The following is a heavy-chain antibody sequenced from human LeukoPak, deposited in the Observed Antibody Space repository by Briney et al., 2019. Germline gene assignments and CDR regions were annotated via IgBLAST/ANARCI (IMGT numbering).Heavy chain of an antibody. Sequence: GGTLTLSCAASGFTFSSYNRNWLRQAPGKGLEWVSYISSSSTIYYADSVKGRFTISRDNAKNSLYLQMNSLRAEDTAVYYCARDALESYSSGWYGAFDIWGQGTMVTVSS. V-gene: IGHV3-48*01. J-gene: IGHJ3*02. D-gene: IGHD6-19*01. CDR2: ISSSSTI. CDR1: GFTFSSYN. CDR3: ARDALESYSSGWYGAFDI.